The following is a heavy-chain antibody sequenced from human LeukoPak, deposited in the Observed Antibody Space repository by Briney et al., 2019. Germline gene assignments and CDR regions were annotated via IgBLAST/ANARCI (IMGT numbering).Heavy chain of an antibody. D-gene: IGHD5-18*01. Sequence: PSETLSLTCPVSGASISSYYWSWVRQAPGKGLEWVSVIYSGGSTYYADSVKGRVTISRDNSKNTLYLQMNSLRAEDTAVYYCARGYSYGYRIDYWGQGTLVTVSS. CDR3: ARGYSYGYRIDY. J-gene: IGHJ4*02. CDR1: GASISSYY. V-gene: IGHV3-53*01. CDR2: IYSGGST.